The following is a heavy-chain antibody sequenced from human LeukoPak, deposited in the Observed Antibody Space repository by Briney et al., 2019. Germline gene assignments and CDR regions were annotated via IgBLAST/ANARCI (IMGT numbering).Heavy chain of an antibody. Sequence: SETLSLTCTVSGGSISSYYWSWIRQSPGKGLEWIGYIYYTGTSYNPSLKSRVSISADTSKNQFSLKLISVTAADTAVYYCARDRSGSYLEFGWFDPWGQGTLVTVSS. CDR1: GGSISSYY. V-gene: IGHV4-59*01. J-gene: IGHJ5*02. CDR2: IYYTGT. CDR3: ARDRSGSYLEFGWFDP. D-gene: IGHD1-26*01.